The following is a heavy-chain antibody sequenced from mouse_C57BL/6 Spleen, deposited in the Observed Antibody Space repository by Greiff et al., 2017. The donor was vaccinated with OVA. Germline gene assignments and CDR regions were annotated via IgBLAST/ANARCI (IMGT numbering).Heavy chain of an antibody. J-gene: IGHJ2*01. V-gene: IGHV1-50*01. CDR2: FDPSDSCT. D-gene: IGHD4-1*01. CDR1: GYTFTSYW. CDR3: ARWTGYCDY. Sequence: QVQLQQPGAELVKPGASVKLSCKASGYTFTSYWMQWVKQRPGQGLEWIGEFDPSDSCTNYNQKFKGKATLNVDKSSSTAYMQLSSLTSEDSAVYYCARWTGYCDYWGKGTTLTVSS.